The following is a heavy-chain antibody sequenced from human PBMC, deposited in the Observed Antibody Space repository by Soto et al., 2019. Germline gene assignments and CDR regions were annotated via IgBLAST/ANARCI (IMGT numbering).Heavy chain of an antibody. Sequence: SETLSLTCTVSGGSVSSGSYYWSWIRQPPGKGLEWIGYISYSGSTYYNPSLKSRVTISVDTSKNQFSLKLSSVTAADTAVYYCARGGCGGDCFPYYYYYYGMDVWGQGTTVTVSS. CDR1: GGSVSSGSYY. D-gene: IGHD2-21*02. J-gene: IGHJ6*02. V-gene: IGHV4-31*03. CDR2: ISYSGST. CDR3: ARGGCGGDCFPYYYYYYGMDV.